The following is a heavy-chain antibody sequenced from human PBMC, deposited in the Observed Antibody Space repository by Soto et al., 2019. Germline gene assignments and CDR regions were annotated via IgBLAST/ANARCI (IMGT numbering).Heavy chain of an antibody. Sequence: PSETLSLTCAVSGYSISSGYYWGWIRQPPGKGLEWIGNIHHSGTTYYNPSLKSRVTISIDRSKNQFSLKLSSVTAADTAVYYCARAGDTMVRGVIIMNYYGMDVWCQGTTVTVS. J-gene: IGHJ6*02. CDR3: ARAGDTMVRGVIIMNYYGMDV. CDR1: GYSISSGYY. D-gene: IGHD3-10*01. V-gene: IGHV4-38-2*01. CDR2: IHHSGTT.